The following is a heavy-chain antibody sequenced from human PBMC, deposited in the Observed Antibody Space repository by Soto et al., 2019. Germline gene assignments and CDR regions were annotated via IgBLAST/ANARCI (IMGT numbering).Heavy chain of an antibody. CDR3: ARALTAAGYYFDY. CDR1: GGSISGYY. CDR2: IYYSGHT. J-gene: IGHJ4*02. Sequence: SETLSLTCTVSGGSISGYYWSWIRQPPGKGLEWIGYIYYSGHTSYNPSLKSRVTISIDTSKNQFSLKLSSVTVADTAVYYCARALTAAGYYFDYWGQGALVTVSS. D-gene: IGHD6-13*01. V-gene: IGHV4-59*01.